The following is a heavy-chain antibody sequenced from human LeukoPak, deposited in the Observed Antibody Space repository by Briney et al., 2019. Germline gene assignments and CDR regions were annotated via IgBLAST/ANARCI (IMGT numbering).Heavy chain of an antibody. D-gene: IGHD4-17*01. V-gene: IGHV3-21*04. CDR2: ISSSSSYI. J-gene: IGHJ5*02. CDR1: GFTFSSYS. CDR3: ARAVEGGDYANWFDP. Sequence: GGSLRLSCAASGFTFSSYSMNWVRQAPGKGLEWVSSISSSSSYIYYADSVKGRFTISRDNAKDSLYLQMNSLRAEDTALYYCARAVEGGDYANWFDPWVQGTLVTVSS.